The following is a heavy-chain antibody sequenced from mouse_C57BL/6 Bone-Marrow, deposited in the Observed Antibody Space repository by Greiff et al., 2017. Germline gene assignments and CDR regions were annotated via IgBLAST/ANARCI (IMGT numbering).Heavy chain of an antibody. V-gene: IGHV1-55*01. CDR3: ARVDYGSEV. CDR2: IYPGSGST. Sequence: QVQLQQPGAELVKPGASVKMSCKASGYTFTSYWITWVKQRPGQGLEWIGDIYPGSGSTNYNEKFKSKATLTVDTSSSPAYMQLSSLTSADSAGYYCARVDYGSEVWGTGTTVTVSS. D-gene: IGHD1-1*01. CDR1: GYTFTSYW. J-gene: IGHJ1*03.